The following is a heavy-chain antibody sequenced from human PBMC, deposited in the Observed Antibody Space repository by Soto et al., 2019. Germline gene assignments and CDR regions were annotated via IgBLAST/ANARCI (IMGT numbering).Heavy chain of an antibody. V-gene: IGHV3-74*01. CDR2: INSDGSSP. J-gene: IGHJ5*02. CDR3: VRSYSGTYGCFHP. D-gene: IGHD1-26*01. CDR1: GFTISSHW. Sequence: EVQLVESGGGLVQPGGSLRLSCVASGFTISSHWMHWVRQAPGKGLVWVSRINSDGSSPSYADSVKGRFIIYRDNAKHPLDLQMNILRAEDTAVYYCVRSYSGTYGCFHPWGQGTLVTVSS.